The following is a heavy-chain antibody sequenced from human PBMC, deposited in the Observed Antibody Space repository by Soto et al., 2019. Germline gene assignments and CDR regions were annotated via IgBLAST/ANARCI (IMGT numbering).Heavy chain of an antibody. V-gene: IGHV3-15*01. D-gene: IGHD3-22*01. J-gene: IGHJ4*02. CDR3: TTGRDGDYYDSSGILPGDY. Sequence: EVQLVESGGGLVKPGGSLRLSCAASGFTFSNAWMSWVRQAPGKGLEWVGRIKSKTDGGTTDYAAPVKGRITISRDDSKNTLYLQMNSLKTEDTAVYYCTTGRDGDYYDSSGILPGDYWGQGTLVTVSS. CDR2: IKSKTDGGTT. CDR1: GFTFSNAW.